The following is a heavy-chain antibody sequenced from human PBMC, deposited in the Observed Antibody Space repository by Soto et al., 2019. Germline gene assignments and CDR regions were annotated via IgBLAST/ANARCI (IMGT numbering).Heavy chain of an antibody. CDR1: GFTFSTYG. J-gene: IGHJ6*02. CDR3: ARYDSSGYYWPYYYYGMDV. Sequence: EVQLVESGGGLVKPGGSLRLSCAASGFTFSTYGMNWVRQAPGKGLEWVSSISSSSSYIYYADSVKGRFTISRDNAKNSLYLQMNSLRAEDTAVYYCARYDSSGYYWPYYYYGMDVWGQGTTVTVSS. D-gene: IGHD3-22*01. CDR2: ISSSSSYI. V-gene: IGHV3-21*01.